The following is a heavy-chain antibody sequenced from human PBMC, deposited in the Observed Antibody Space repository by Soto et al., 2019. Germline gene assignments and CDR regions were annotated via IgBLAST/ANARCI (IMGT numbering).Heavy chain of an antibody. CDR2: ISAHNGNT. V-gene: IGHV1-18*01. Sequence: QVHLVQSGAEVKKPGASVKVSCKGSGYDFTTYGITWVRQAPGQGPEWMAWISAHNGNTDYAQKLQGRVTVTRDTSTSTAYIELRSLRSDDTAMYYCARGRYGDYWGQGALVTVSS. D-gene: IGHD1-1*01. J-gene: IGHJ4*02. CDR3: ARGRYGDY. CDR1: GYDFTTYG.